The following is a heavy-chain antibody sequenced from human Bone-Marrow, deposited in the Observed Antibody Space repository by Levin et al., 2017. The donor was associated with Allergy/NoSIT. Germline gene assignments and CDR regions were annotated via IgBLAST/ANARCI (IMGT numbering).Heavy chain of an antibody. D-gene: IGHD6-13*01. CDR2: ISYDGSNK. CDR3: AKALKQLENYYYYYGMDV. J-gene: IGHJ6*02. Sequence: GGSLRLSCAASGFTFSSYGMHWVRQAPGKGLEWVAVISYDGSNKYYADSVKGRFTISRDNSKNTLYLQMNSLRAEDTAVYYCAKALKQLENYYYYYGMDVWGQGTTVTVSS. V-gene: IGHV3-30*18. CDR1: GFTFSSYG.